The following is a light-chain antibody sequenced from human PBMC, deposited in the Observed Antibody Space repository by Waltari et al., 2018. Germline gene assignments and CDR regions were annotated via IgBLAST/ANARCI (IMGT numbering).Light chain of an antibody. CDR2: AAS. J-gene: IGKJ2*01. Sequence: DIQMTQSPSSLSASVGDSVTMTCRASQSITNYLNWYQHKPGKAPKLLISAASSLQSGVPSRFSGSGSGTDFTLTISGLQPEDFATYYCQQSYSTPPYTFGQGTKLEIK. V-gene: IGKV1-39*01. CDR3: QQSYSTPPYT. CDR1: QSITNY.